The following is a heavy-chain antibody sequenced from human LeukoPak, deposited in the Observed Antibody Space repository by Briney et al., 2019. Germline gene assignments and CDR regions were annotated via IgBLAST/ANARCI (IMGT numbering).Heavy chain of an antibody. CDR2: INPNSGGT. D-gene: IGHD3-9*01. CDR1: GYTFTSYG. CDR3: AITNLGGYFDWLSGGDYYYMDV. J-gene: IGHJ6*03. Sequence: ASVKVSCKASGYTFTSYGISWVRQAPGQGLEWMGWINPNSGGTNYAQKFQGRVTMTRDTSISTAYMELSRLRSDDTAVYYCAITNLGGYFDWLSGGDYYYMDVWGKGTTVTVSS. V-gene: IGHV1-2*02.